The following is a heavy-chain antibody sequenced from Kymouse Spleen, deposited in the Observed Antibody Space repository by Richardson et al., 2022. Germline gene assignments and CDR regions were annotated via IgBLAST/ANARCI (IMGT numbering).Heavy chain of an antibody. D-gene: IGHD6-6*01. CDR2: IWYDGSNK. V-gene: IGHV3-33*01. Sequence: QVQLVESGGGVVQPGRSLRLSCAASGFTFSSYGMHWVRQAPGKGLEWVAVIWYDGSNKYYADSVKGRFTISRDNSKNTLYLQMNSLRAEDTAVYYCARPSV*QLVTLTTGAREPWSPSPQ. CDR1: GFTFSSYG. CDR3: ARPSV*QLVTLTT. J-gene: IGHJ4*02.